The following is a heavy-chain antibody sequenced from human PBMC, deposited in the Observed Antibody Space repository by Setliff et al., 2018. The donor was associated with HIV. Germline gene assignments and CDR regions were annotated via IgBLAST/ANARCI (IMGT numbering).Heavy chain of an antibody. V-gene: IGHV4-39*07. J-gene: IGHJ4*02. Sequence: PSETLSLTCTVSGSISSTRYYWGWIRQPPGKGLEWIGSIYYSGSTYQNPSLKSRVTISVDTSKNQFSLKLSSVTAADTAVYYCARGVDTDIVVVVAATFFDYWGQGTLVTVSS. CDR1: GSISSTRYY. CDR3: ARGVDTDIVVVVAATFFDY. CDR2: IYYSGST. D-gene: IGHD2-15*01.